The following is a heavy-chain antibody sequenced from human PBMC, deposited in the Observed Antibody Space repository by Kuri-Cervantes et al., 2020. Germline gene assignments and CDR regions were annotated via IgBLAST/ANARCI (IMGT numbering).Heavy chain of an antibody. Sequence: GSLRLSCTVSGGSISSSSFSWGWIRQPPGKGLEWFGNIYSSGSTYYSPSLQTRVTISVDTSKNQFSLKLSSVTAADTAVYYCARHRSSSKWGYYMDVWGKGTTVTVSS. D-gene: IGHD2-2*01. CDR3: ARHRSSSKWGYYMDV. J-gene: IGHJ6*03. CDR1: GGSISSSSFS. CDR2: IYSSGST. V-gene: IGHV4-39*01.